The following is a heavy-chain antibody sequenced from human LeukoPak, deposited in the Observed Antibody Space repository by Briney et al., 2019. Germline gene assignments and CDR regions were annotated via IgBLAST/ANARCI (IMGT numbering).Heavy chain of an antibody. J-gene: IGHJ3*02. D-gene: IGHD6-19*01. CDR2: IYTSGST. CDR1: GGSISSYY. Sequence: PSETLSLTCTVSGGSISSYYWSWIRQPAGKGLEWIGRIYTSGSTNYNPPLKSRVTMSVDTSKNQFSLKLSSVTAADTAVYYCARDSGSGWYGAAFDIWGQGTMVTVSS. V-gene: IGHV4-4*07. CDR3: ARDSGSGWYGAAFDI.